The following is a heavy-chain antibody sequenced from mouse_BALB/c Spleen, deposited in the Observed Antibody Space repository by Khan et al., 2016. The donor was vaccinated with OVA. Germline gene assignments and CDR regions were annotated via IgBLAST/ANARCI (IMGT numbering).Heavy chain of an antibody. J-gene: IGHJ3*01. D-gene: IGHD2-1*01. Sequence: EVQLQQSGAELVKPGASVKLSCSASGFNIKDTYIHWMKQRPEQGLEWIGRIDPPNDDSKYGPKFQAKATLTADTSSNPAYLQLSSLTSEDTAVYYSATLYGNPFAFWGQGTMVAVSA. CDR3: ATLYGNPFAF. CDR1: GFNIKDTY. V-gene: IGHV14-3*02. CDR2: IDPPNDDS.